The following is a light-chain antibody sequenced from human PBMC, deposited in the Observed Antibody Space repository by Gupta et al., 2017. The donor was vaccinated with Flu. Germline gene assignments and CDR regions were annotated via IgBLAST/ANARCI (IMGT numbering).Light chain of an antibody. V-gene: IGLV6-57*01. CDR3: QSYDSSNFWV. J-gene: IGLJ3*02. Sequence: NFMLTQPHSVSESPGNTVTISCTRSSGSIASNYVQWYQQRPGSSSTTVIYEDNQRPSGVPDRFSGSIDSSSNSASLTISGRKTEDEADYYCQSYDSSNFWVFGGGTKLTVL. CDR1: SGSIASNY. CDR2: EDN.